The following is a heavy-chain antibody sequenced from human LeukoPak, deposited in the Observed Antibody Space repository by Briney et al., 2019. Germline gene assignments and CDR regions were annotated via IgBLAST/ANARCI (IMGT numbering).Heavy chain of an antibody. CDR1: GFTVSSNY. D-gene: IGHD6-13*01. CDR3: ARDNRIAAADWNYYYYYGMDV. Sequence: GGSLRLSCAASGFTVSSNYMSWVRQAPGKGLEWVSVIYSGGSTYYADSVKGRFTISRDNSKNTLYLQMNSLRAEDTAVYYCARDNRIAAADWNYYYYYGMDVWGRGTTVTVSS. J-gene: IGHJ6*02. V-gene: IGHV3-53*01. CDR2: IYSGGST.